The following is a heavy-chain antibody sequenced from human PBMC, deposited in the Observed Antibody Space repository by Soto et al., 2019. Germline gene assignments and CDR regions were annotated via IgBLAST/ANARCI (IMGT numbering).Heavy chain of an antibody. CDR1: GYTLTSYD. D-gene: IGHD3-9*01. J-gene: IGHJ5*02. V-gene: IGHV1-8*01. Sequence: ASVKVSCKASGYTLTSYDINWVRQATGQGLEWMGWMNPNSGNTDYAQKFQGRVTMTRNNSTSTAYMELSSLRSEDTAVYYCARGRYYDILTGNNWFDPWGQGTLVTVSS. CDR2: MNPNSGNT. CDR3: ARGRYYDILTGNNWFDP.